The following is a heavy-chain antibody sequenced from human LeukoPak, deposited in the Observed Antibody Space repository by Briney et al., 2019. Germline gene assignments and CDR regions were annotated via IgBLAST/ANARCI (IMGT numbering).Heavy chain of an antibody. J-gene: IGHJ6*02. V-gene: IGHV4-59*01. CDR3: AGEQWRPPYYYFGLDV. Sequence: SETLPLTCTVSGGSISSYYWTWIRQPPGKGLEWIGYIYHIGSTNYSPSLKSRVTISLDTSKNQFSLRLSSVTAADTAVYYCAGEQWRPPYYYFGLDVWGQGTTVTVSS. CDR1: GGSISSYY. CDR2: IYHIGST. D-gene: IGHD2-8*01.